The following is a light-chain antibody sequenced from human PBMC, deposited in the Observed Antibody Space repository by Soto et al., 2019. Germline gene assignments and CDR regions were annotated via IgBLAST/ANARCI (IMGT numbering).Light chain of an antibody. CDR1: HDIAVY. Sequence: DIQVTQSPSSVSASVGDRVTITCRASHDIAVYLAWYQHKPGRTPELLIHGASRLQSGVPARFSGSGSGTEFTLSINSLPPEDFATYYFQQAYSFPITFGQGTRLEI. J-gene: IGKJ5*01. V-gene: IGKV1D-12*01. CDR2: GAS. CDR3: QQAYSFPIT.